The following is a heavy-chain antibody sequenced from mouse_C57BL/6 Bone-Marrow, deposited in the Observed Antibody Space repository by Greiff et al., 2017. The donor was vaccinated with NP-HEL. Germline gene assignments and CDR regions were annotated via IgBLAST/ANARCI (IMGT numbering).Heavy chain of an antibody. CDR3: ASALRLYAMDY. CDR1: GYTFTSYW. CDR2: IHPNSGST. V-gene: IGHV1-64*01. J-gene: IGHJ4*01. Sequence: VQLQQSGAELVKPGASVKLSCKASGYTFTSYWMHWVKQRPGQGLEWIGMIHPNSGSTNYNEKFKSKATLTVDKSSSTAYMQLSSLTSEDSAVYYCASALRLYAMDYWGQGTSVTVSS. D-gene: IGHD1-1*01.